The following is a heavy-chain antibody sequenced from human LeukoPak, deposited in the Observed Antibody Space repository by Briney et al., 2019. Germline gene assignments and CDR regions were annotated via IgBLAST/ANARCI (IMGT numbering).Heavy chain of an antibody. CDR2: FNPNSGGT. Sequence: ASVKVSCKASGYTFTGYYMHWVRQAPGQGLEWMGRFNPNSGGTNYAQKFQGRVTMTRDTSISTAYMELSRLRSDDTAMYYCARDPYYYDSSGYSFHPWGQGTLVTVSS. V-gene: IGHV1-2*06. CDR1: GYTFTGYY. CDR3: ARDPYYYDSSGYSFHP. J-gene: IGHJ5*02. D-gene: IGHD3-22*01.